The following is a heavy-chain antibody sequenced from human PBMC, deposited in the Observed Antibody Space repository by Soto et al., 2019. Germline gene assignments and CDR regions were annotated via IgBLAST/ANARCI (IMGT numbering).Heavy chain of an antibody. CDR2: IWYDGSNK. J-gene: IGHJ6*02. CDR1: GFTFSSYG. Sequence: GGSLRLSCAASGFTFSSYGMHWVRQAPGKGLEWVAVIWYDGSNKYYADSVKGRFTISRDNSKNTLYLQMNSLRAEDTAVYYCARDLPGVGRDDYYYYGMYVWGQGTTVTVSS. D-gene: IGHD2-8*01. V-gene: IGHV3-33*01. CDR3: ARDLPGVGRDDYYYYGMYV.